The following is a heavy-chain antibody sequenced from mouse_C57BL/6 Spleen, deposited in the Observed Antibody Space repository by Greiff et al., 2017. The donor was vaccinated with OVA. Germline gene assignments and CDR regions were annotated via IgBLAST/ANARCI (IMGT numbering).Heavy chain of an antibody. CDR2: INPSNGGT. Sequence: QVQLKQPGTELVKPGAPVKLSCKASGYTFTSYWMHWVKQRPGQGLEWIGNINPSNGGTNYNEKFKSKATLTVDKSSSTAYMQLSSLTSEDSAVYYCARERRDFAWFAYWGQGTLVTVSA. V-gene: IGHV1-53*01. CDR3: ARERRDFAWFAY. J-gene: IGHJ3*01. CDR1: GYTFTSYW.